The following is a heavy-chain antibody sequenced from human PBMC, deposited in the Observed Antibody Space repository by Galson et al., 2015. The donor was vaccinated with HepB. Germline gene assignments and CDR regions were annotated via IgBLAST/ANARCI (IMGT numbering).Heavy chain of an antibody. V-gene: IGHV3-9*01. CDR2: ISWNSGSI. D-gene: IGHD3-9*01. CDR1: GFTFDDYA. J-gene: IGHJ4*02. Sequence: SLRLSCAASGFTFDDYAMHWVRQAPGKGLEWVSGISWNSGSIGYADSVKGRFTISRDNAKNSLYLQMNSLRAEDTALYYCAKGGILTGYALDYWGQGTLVTVSS. CDR3: AKGGILTGYALDY.